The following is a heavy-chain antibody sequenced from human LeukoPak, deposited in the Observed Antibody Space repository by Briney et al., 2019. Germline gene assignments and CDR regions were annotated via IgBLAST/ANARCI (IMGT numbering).Heavy chain of an antibody. V-gene: IGHV3-21*01. D-gene: IGHD2-15*01. CDR2: ISRSSSYI. J-gene: IGHJ4*02. CDR1: GFTFSGYS. CDR3: ARAPPGRDLLGGFDF. Sequence: PGGSLRLSCAGSGFTFSGYSMNWVRQAPGKGLKWVSSISRSSSYIYYADSVKGRFTISRDNARNSLYLQMNSLRAEDTAVYYCARAPPGRDLLGGFDFWGQGIRVTVSS.